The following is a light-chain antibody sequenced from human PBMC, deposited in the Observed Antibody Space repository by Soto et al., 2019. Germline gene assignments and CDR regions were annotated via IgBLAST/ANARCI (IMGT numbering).Light chain of an antibody. CDR1: QSVSSSY. CDR3: QQYGRV. J-gene: IGKJ3*01. V-gene: IGKV3-20*01. CDR2: GAS. Sequence: EIVLTESPGTLSLSPGERATLSCRASQSVSSSYLAWYQQKPGQAPRLLIYGASSRATGIPDRFRGSGSGTDLTLTISRLEPEDFAVYYGQQYGRVFGPGTKVDIK.